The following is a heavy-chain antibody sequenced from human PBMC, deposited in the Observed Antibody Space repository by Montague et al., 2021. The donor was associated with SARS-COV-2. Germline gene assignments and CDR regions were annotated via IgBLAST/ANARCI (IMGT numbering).Heavy chain of an antibody. Sequence: PALVKPTQTLTLTCTFSGFSLSTSGMCVSWIRQPPGKALEWLALIDWDDDKYYSTSLKTRLTISKDTSKNQVVLTMTNMDPVDTATYYCARTRYFGILHYYYGMDVWGQGTLVTVSS. J-gene: IGHJ6*02. D-gene: IGHD3-9*01. CDR3: ARTRYFGILHYYYGMDV. CDR1: GFSLSTSGMC. V-gene: IGHV2-70*01. CDR2: IDWDDDK.